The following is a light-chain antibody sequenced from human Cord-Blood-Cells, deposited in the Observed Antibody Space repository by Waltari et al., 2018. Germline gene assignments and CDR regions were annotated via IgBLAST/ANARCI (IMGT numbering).Light chain of an antibody. CDR2: WAT. CDR1: QIFLYSSNNKNY. CDR3: QQYYSTPRT. V-gene: IGKV4-1*01. Sequence: DIVMTQSPDTLAVSLGERATLNCKSSQIFLYSSNNKNYLAWYQQKPGQPPKLLIYWATTRESGVPDRFSGSGSGTDFTLTISSLQAEDVAVYYCQQYYSTPRTFGQGTKVEIK. J-gene: IGKJ1*01.